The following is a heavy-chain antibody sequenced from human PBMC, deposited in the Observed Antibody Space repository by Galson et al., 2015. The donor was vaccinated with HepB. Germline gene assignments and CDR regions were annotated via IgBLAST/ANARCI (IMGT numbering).Heavy chain of an antibody. Sequence: SLRLSCAASGFNFSSYNMNWVRQAPGTGLEWVSSITTSSSYIYYADSMKGRFTISRDNAKNSLYLQMSSLRAEDTAVYYCAREGSTWYKSPYDWYFDRWGRGTLVTVSS. CDR2: ITTSSSYI. CDR1: GFNFSSYN. CDR3: AREGSTWYKSPYDWYFDR. D-gene: IGHD6-13*01. J-gene: IGHJ2*01. V-gene: IGHV3-21*01.